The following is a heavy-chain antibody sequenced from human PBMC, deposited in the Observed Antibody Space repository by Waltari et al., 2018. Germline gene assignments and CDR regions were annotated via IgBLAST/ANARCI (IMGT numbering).Heavy chain of an antibody. Sequence: QLQLQESGPGLVKPSETLSLTCTVSGGSISSSSYYWGWIRQPPGKGLEWIGSIYYSGRTYYNPSLKSRVTISVDTSKNQFSLKLSSVTAEDTAVYYCAREDSEMASTRGPVRAFDIWGQGTMVTVSS. V-gene: IGHV4-39*07. CDR3: AREDSEMASTRGPVRAFDI. CDR2: IYYSGRT. CDR1: GGSISSSSYY. J-gene: IGHJ3*02. D-gene: IGHD1-1*01.